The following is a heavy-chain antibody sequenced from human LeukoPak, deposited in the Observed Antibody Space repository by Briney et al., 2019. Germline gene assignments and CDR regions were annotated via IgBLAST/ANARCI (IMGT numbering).Heavy chain of an antibody. CDR3: GRGMIRAYGSDY. Sequence: GGSLRLSCAASGFTFSTYWMHWVRQAPGKGLVWVSHINPSGSTAFYADSVKGRFTISRDNAKNTVYLQMSSLGAEDTAVYYCGRGMIRAYGSDYWGQGTLVTVSS. CDR2: INPSGSTA. J-gene: IGHJ4*02. D-gene: IGHD3-10*01. CDR1: GFTFSTYW. V-gene: IGHV3-74*01.